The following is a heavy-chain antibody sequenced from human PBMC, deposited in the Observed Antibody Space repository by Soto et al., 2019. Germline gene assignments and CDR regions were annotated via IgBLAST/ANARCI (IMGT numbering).Heavy chain of an antibody. V-gene: IGHV1-69*01. D-gene: IGHD6-19*01. Sequence: QVQLVQSGAEVKKPGSSVKVSCKASVGTFSSYAISWVRQAPGQGLEWMGGIIPIFGTANYAQKFQGRVTITADESTSTAYMELSSLRSEDTAVYYCARGGDSSGWFPNYFDYWGQGTLVTVSS. CDR3: ARGGDSSGWFPNYFDY. CDR2: IIPIFGTA. J-gene: IGHJ4*02. CDR1: VGTFSSYA.